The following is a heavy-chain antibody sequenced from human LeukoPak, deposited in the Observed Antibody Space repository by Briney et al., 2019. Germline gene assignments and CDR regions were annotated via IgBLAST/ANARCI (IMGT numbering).Heavy chain of an antibody. J-gene: IGHJ3*02. Sequence: QTLSLTCAISGDSVSSNSAAWNWIRQSPSRGLEWLGRTYYRSKWYNDYAVSVKSRITINPDTSKNQFSLQLNSVTPEDTAVYYCARDHYYYDSSGHDAFDIWGQGTMAIVSS. V-gene: IGHV6-1*01. D-gene: IGHD3-22*01. CDR1: GDSVSSNSAA. CDR3: ARDHYYYDSSGHDAFDI. CDR2: TYYRSKWYN.